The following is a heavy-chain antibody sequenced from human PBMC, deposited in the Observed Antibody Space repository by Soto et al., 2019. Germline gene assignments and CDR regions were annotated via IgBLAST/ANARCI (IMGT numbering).Heavy chain of an antibody. J-gene: IGHJ4*02. CDR1: GGSISSSSYY. D-gene: IGHD2-15*01. Sequence: SETLSLTCTVSGGSISSSSYYWGWIRQPPGKGLEWIGSIYYSGSTYYNPSLKSRVTISVDTSKNQFSLKLSSVTAADTAVYYCARHGGTVVDSFDYWGQGTLVTVSS. CDR2: IYYSGST. CDR3: ARHGGTVVDSFDY. V-gene: IGHV4-39*01.